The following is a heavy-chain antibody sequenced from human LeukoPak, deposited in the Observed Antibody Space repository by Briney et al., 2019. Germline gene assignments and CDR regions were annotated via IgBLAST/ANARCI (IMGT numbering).Heavy chain of an antibody. Sequence: GESLKISCKGSGYSFTSYWIGWVRQMPGKGLEWMGIIYPGDSDTRYSPSFQGQVTISADKSISTAYLQWSSLKASDTAMYYCARLGMGAAGYYYYYYYMDVWGKGTTVTVSS. CDR2: IYPGDSDT. CDR3: ARLGMGAAGYYYYYYYMDV. V-gene: IGHV5-51*01. D-gene: IGHD1-26*01. CDR1: GYSFTSYW. J-gene: IGHJ6*03.